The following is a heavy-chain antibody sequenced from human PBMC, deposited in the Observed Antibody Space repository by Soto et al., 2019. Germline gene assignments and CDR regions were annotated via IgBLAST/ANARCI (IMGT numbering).Heavy chain of an antibody. D-gene: IGHD3-10*01. CDR3: ARGVGGYYGSGSYYYYGMDV. CDR2: IIPIFGTA. V-gene: IGHV1-69*06. J-gene: IGHJ6*02. Sequence: VASVKVSCKDSGGTFSSYAISWVRQAPGQGLEWMGGIIPIFGTANYAQKFQGRVTITADKSTSTAYTELSSLRSEDTAVYYCARGVGGYYGSGSYYYYGMDVWGQGTTVTVSS. CDR1: GGTFSSYA.